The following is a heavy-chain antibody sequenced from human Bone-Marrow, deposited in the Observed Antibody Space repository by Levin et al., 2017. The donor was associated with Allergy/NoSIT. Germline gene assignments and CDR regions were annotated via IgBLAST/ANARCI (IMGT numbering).Heavy chain of an antibody. V-gene: IGHV3-23*01. CDR3: AKNNDGSGYYRYFDL. J-gene: IGHJ2*01. D-gene: IGHD3-22*01. CDR2: ISGSGTGT. CDR1: GFTFSTYA. Sequence: GESLKISCAASGFTFSTYAISWVRQAPGKGLEWLSTISGSGTGTYYAYSVKGRVTISRDNSKDTLHLQMDSLRAEDTAVYYCAKNNDGSGYYRYFDLWGRGTLVTVSS.